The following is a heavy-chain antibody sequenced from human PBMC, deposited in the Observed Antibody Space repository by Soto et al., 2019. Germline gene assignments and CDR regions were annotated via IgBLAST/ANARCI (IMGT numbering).Heavy chain of an antibody. CDR1: GYTFTSYD. Sequence: QVQLVQSGAEVKKPGASVKVSCKASGYTFTSYDINWVRQATGQGLEWMGWMNPNSGNTGYAQKFQGRVTMTRNTSMSTAYMDLSSLRSEDTAVYYCARVRSAAGTGWFDPWGQGTLVTVSS. V-gene: IGHV1-8*01. CDR3: ARVRSAAGTGWFDP. CDR2: MNPNSGNT. D-gene: IGHD6-13*01. J-gene: IGHJ5*02.